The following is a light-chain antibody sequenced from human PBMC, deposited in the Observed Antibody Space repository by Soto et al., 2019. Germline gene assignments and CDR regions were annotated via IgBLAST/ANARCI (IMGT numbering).Light chain of an antibody. CDR2: GAS. CDR3: QQYGSSGT. J-gene: IGKJ1*01. CDR1: QSVSNNY. Sequence: EIVLTQSPGTLSLSPGERATLSCRASQSVSNNYLSWYQQKPGQAPRLLIYGASNRATGIPDRFSGSWSATDFTLTISRLEPEDFAVYYCQQYGSSGTCGQGTKVDIK. V-gene: IGKV3-20*01.